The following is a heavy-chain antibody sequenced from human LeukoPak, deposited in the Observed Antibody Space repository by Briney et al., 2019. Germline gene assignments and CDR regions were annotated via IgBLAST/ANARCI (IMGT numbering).Heavy chain of an antibody. V-gene: IGHV5-51*01. CDR1: GSSFTSYW. CDR2: IYPGDSDT. CDR3: ARPGYYYDSSGYYYGNFDY. J-gene: IGHJ4*02. D-gene: IGHD3-22*01. Sequence: GESLKISCKGSGSSFTSYWIGWVRQMPGKGQEWMGIIYPGDSDTRYSPSFQGQVTISADKSISTAYLQWSSLKASDTAMYYCARPGYYYDSSGYYYGNFDYWGQGTLVTVSS.